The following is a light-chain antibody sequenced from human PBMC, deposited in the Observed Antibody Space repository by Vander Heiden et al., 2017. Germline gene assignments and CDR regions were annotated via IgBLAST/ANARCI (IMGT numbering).Light chain of an antibody. CDR3: QQYKDGPYT. CDR2: GAS. V-gene: IGKV3-15*01. Sequence: EIVMTQSPATLSVSPGERATLSCKAGQSVSSNLAWYQQKPGQAPRLLIYGASTRATGIPARLSGSGSGTEFTLTISSLQSEDFAVYYCQQYKDGPYTFGPGTKLEIK. J-gene: IGKJ2*01. CDR1: QSVSSN.